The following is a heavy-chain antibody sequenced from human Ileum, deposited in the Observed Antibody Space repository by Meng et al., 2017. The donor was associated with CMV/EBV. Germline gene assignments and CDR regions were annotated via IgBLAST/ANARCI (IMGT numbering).Heavy chain of an antibody. CDR1: GYTFTDYY. CDR3: ARDVDIVPLDY. V-gene: IGHV1-2*02. J-gene: IGHJ4*02. CDR2: INPNSGGT. Sequence: ASVKVSCKSSGYTFTDYYIHWVRQAPGQGLEWMGWINPNSGGTNYAQKFQGRVTMTRDTSTSTAYMELRSLRSDDTAVYYCARDVDIVPLDYWGQGTLVTVSS. D-gene: IGHD2-8*01.